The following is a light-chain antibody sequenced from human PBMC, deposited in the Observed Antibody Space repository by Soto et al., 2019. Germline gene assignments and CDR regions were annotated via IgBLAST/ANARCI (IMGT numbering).Light chain of an antibody. CDR1: SSDIGVYNY. V-gene: IGLV2-14*01. CDR3: SSYTTTVTVI. J-gene: IGLJ2*01. Sequence: QSVLTQPASVSGSPGQSITISCTGTSSDIGVYNYVSWYQQHPGKAPKLMISEVTNRPSGVSNRFSGSKSGNMASLTISGLQAEDEADYYCSSYTTTVTVIFGGGTKLTVL. CDR2: EVT.